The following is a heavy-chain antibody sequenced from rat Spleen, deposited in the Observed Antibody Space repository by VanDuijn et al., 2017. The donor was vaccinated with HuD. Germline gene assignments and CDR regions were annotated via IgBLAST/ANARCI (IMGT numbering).Heavy chain of an antibody. J-gene: IGHJ4*01. V-gene: IGHV2-63*01. CDR1: GFSLTGNN. CDR2: MRYDGDT. D-gene: IGHD1-2*01. CDR3: TRAIAADYVMAA. Sequence: QVQLKVSGPGLVQPSQTLSLTCTVSGFSLTGNNVHWVRQPPGKGLEWMGRMRYDGDTAYNSALKSRLSVSRDTSKNQVFLKVNSLQTDDTAIYYCTRAIAADYVMAAWGQGTSVTVSS.